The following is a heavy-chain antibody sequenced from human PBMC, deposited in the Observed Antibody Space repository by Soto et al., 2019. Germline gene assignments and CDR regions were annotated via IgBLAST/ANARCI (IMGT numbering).Heavy chain of an antibody. CDR1: GYTFTSYW. V-gene: IGHV5-10-1*04. CDR3: ARFRAPRRQLISMSFHL. Sequence: GESLKISCEGSGYTFTSYWITWVRQMSGKGLEWMGTIDPSDSFIYLSPSFRGRVTISADKSITSAFVQWGSLKASDSAIYYCARFRAPRRQLISMSFHLWGLGTLVTVSS. CDR2: IDPSDSFI. J-gene: IGHJ4*03. D-gene: IGHD6-13*01.